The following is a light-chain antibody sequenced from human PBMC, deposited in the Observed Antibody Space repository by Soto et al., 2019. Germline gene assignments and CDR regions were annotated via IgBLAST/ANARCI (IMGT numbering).Light chain of an antibody. J-gene: IGKJ3*01. CDR1: QGIGNY. CDR3: QKHNSAPFT. V-gene: IGKV1-27*01. CDR2: AAS. Sequence: DIQMTQSPSSLSASVGDRVTITCRASQGIGNYLAWYQQKPGKVPKLLIYAASTLQLGIPSRFSGSGSGTDFTLTIRSLQPEDVATYYCQKHNSAPFTFGPGTRVDIK.